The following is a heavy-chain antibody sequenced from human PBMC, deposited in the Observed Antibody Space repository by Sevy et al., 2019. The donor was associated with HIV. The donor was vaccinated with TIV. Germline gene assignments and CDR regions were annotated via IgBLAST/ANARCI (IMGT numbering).Heavy chain of an antibody. CDR2: ISGSGGST. CDR3: AKAFTTVTTYIDY. D-gene: IGHD4-17*01. Sequence: GSLRLSCAASGFTFSSYAMSWVRQAPGKGLEWVSAISGSGGSTYYADSVKGRFTISRDNSKNTLYLQMNRLRSEDTAVYCCAKAFTTVTTYIDYWGQGTLVTVSS. V-gene: IGHV3-23*01. J-gene: IGHJ4*02. CDR1: GFTFSSYA.